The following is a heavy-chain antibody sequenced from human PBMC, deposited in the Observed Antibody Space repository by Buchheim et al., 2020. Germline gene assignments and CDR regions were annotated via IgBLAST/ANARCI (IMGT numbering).Heavy chain of an antibody. CDR2: IDSDGTNT. CDR3: VRSSGGPDY. D-gene: IGHD6-19*01. Sequence: EVQLVESGGGLIQPGGSLRLSCAASGFTFSSHWMHWVRQAPGKGLVWVARIDSDGTNTVYADSVKGRFTISRDNAKNTLYLQMDSLRAEDTAVYHCVRSSGGPDYWGQGTL. CDR1: GFTFSSHW. J-gene: IGHJ4*02. V-gene: IGHV3-74*01.